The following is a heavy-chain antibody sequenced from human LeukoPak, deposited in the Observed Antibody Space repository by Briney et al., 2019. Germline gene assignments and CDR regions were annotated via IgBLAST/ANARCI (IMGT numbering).Heavy chain of an antibody. V-gene: IGHV3-23*01. J-gene: IGHJ6*04. CDR3: AELGITMIGGV. CDR1: GFTFSSYG. D-gene: IGHD3-10*02. Sequence: GGSLRLSCEASGFTFSSYGMSWVRQAPGKGLEWVSVISGSGGRTDYADSVKGRFTISRDNAKNSLYLQMNSLRAEDTAVYYCAELGITMIGGVWGKGTTVTISS. CDR2: ISGSGGRT.